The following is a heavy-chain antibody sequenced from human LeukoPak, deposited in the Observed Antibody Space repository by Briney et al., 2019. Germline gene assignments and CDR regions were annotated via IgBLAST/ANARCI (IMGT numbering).Heavy chain of an antibody. J-gene: IGHJ4*02. V-gene: IGHV4-61*08. Sequence: SETLSLTCTVSGGSISSGGYYWSWTRQPPGKGLEWIGYIYYSGSTNYNPSLKSRVTISVDTSKNQFSLKLSSVTAADTAVYYCARATSGYVGVDYWGQGTLVTVSS. CDR1: GGSISSGGYY. CDR2: IYYSGST. CDR3: ARATSGYVGVDY. D-gene: IGHD1-26*01.